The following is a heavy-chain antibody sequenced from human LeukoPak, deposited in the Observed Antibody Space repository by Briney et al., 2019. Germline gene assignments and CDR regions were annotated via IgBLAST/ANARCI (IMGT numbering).Heavy chain of an antibody. CDR2: IYSGGST. J-gene: IGHJ3*02. V-gene: IGHV3-66*01. CDR1: GFTVSSNY. CDR3: ARDGYYYDSSGYWDDAFDI. D-gene: IGHD3-22*01. Sequence: GGSLRLSCAASGFTVSSNYVSWVRQAPGKGLEWVSVIYSGGSTYYADSVKGRFTISRDNSKNTLYLQMNSLRAEDTAVYYCARDGYYYDSSGYWDDAFDIWGQGTMVTVSS.